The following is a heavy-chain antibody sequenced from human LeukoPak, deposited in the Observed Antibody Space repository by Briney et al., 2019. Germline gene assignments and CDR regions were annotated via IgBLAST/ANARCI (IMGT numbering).Heavy chain of an antibody. V-gene: IGHV3-23*01. CDR1: GFTFSSYA. CDR3: VRGHLRAAGSY. CDR2: ISGSGGST. J-gene: IGHJ4*02. Sequence: GGSLRLSCAASGFTFSSYAMSWVRQAPGKGLEWVSAISGSGGSTYYADSVKGRFTISRDNSKNTLYLQMNSLRAEDTAVYYCVRGHLRAAGSYWGQGTLVTVSS. D-gene: IGHD3-10*01.